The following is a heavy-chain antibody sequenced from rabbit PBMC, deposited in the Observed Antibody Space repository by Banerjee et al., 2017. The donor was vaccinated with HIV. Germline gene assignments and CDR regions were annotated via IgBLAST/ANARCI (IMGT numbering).Heavy chain of an antibody. CDR1: GFSFSSSYW. CDR2: IYAGSSDSI. CDR3: ARCSSRGGVCYAGMDL. Sequence: QEQLEESGGDLVKPEGSLTLTCTASGFSFSSSYWICWVRQAPGKGLEWIACIYAGSSDSIYYASWAKGRFTISKTSSTTVTLQMTSLTAADTATYFCARCSSRGGVCYAGMDLWGPGTLVTVS. V-gene: IGHV1S45*01. D-gene: IGHD1-1*01. J-gene: IGHJ6*01.